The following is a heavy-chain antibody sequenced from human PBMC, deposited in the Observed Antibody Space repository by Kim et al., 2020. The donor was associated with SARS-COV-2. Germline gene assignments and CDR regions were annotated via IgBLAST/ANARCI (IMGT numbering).Heavy chain of an antibody. J-gene: IGHJ4*02. CDR3: ARGGSSSPDFDY. V-gene: IGHV3-48*03. Sequence: YYADSAKGRFTITRDNAKNSLYLQMTSLRAEDTAVYYCARGGSSSPDFDYWGQGTLVTVSS. D-gene: IGHD6-6*01.